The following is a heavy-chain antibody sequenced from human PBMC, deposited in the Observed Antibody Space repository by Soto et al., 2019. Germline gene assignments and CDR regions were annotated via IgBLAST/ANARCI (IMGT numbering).Heavy chain of an antibody. V-gene: IGHV4-31*03. D-gene: IGHD3-3*01. Sequence: PSETLSLTCTVSGGSISSGGYYWSWIRQHPGKGLEWIGYIYYSGSTYYNPSLKSRVTISVNTSKNQFSLKLSSVTAADTAVHYCARSSDFWSLGPWGQGTLVTVSS. J-gene: IGHJ5*02. CDR3: ARSSDFWSLGP. CDR2: IYYSGST. CDR1: GGSISSGGYY.